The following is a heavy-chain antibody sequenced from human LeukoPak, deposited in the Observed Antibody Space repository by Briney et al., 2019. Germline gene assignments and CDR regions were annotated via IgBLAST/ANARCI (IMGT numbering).Heavy chain of an antibody. CDR3: ARERLWFDY. V-gene: IGHV4-39*07. D-gene: IGHD5-18*01. J-gene: IGHJ4*02. CDR1: GGSISSSSYY. Sequence: PSETLSLTCTVSGGSISSSSYYWGWIRQPPEKGLEWIGSIYYSGSTYYSPSLKSRVTISVDTSKNQFSLKLSSVTAADTAVYYCARERLWFDYWGQGTLVTVSS. CDR2: IYYSGST.